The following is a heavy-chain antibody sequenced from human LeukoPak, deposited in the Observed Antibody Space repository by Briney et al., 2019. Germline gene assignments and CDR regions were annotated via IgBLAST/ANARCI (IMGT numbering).Heavy chain of an antibody. CDR1: GGTFSSYA. CDR2: IIPILGIA. D-gene: IGHD3-3*01. J-gene: IGHJ6*02. CDR3: ARDVKRITIFGVVKPAYYYYGTDV. V-gene: IGHV1-69*04. Sequence: SVKVSCKASGGTFSSYAISWVRQAPGQGLEWMGRIIPILGIANYAQKFQGRVTITADKSTSTAYMELSSLRSEDTAVYYCARDVKRITIFGVVKPAYYYYGTDVWGQGTTVTVSS.